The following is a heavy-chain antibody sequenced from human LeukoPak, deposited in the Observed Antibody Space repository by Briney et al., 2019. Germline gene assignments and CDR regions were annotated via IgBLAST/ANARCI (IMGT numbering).Heavy chain of an antibody. V-gene: IGHV3-7*01. CDR1: GYTFSSYW. Sequence: PGGSLRLSCAASGYTFSSYWMSWVRQAPGKGLEWVANIKQDGSEKYYVDSVKGRFTISRDNAKNSLYLQMTSLRAEDTAVYYCARDHNYGVIDYWGQGTLVTVSS. J-gene: IGHJ4*02. D-gene: IGHD4-17*01. CDR3: ARDHNYGVIDY. CDR2: IKQDGSEK.